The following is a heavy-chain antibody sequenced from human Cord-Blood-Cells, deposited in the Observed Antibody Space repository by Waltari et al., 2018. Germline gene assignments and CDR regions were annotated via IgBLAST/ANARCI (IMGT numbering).Heavy chain of an antibody. V-gene: IGHV1-2*02. CDR2: INPNSGGT. CDR3: ARVGPIVVVPAAIAFDI. CDR1: GYTSTGYY. J-gene: IGHJ3*02. D-gene: IGHD2-2*02. Sequence: QVQLVQSGAEVKKPGASVKVSCKASGYTSTGYYMHWVRQAPGQGLEWMGWINPNSGGTNYAQKFQGRVTMTRDTSISTAYMELSRLRSDDTAVYYCARVGPIVVVPAAIAFDIWGQGTMVTVSS.